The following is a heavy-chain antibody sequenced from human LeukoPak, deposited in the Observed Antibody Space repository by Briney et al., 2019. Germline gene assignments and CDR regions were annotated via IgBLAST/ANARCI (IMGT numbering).Heavy chain of an antibody. J-gene: IGHJ5*02. D-gene: IGHD3-3*01. V-gene: IGHV4-34*01. CDR1: GGSFSGYY. CDR2: INHSGST. CDR3: ARATSNYDFWSGYQFDP. Sequence: SETLSLTCAVYGGSFSGYYCSWIRQPPGKGLEWIGEINHSGSTNYNPSLKSRVTISVDTSKNQFSLKLSSVTAADTAVYYCARATSNYDFWSGYQFDPWGQGTLVTVSS.